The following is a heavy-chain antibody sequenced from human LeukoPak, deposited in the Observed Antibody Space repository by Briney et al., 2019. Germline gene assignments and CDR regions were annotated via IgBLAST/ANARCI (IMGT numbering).Heavy chain of an antibody. CDR2: IGGSGVNT. Sequence: GGSLRLSCAASEFTFSSYAMSWVRQAPGKGLEWVSSIGGSGVNTYYADSVKGRFTISRDNSKNTLYLQMNSLRAEDTAVYYCAKDSYGDYGDAFDIWGQGTMVTVSS. CDR3: AKDSYGDYGDAFDI. V-gene: IGHV3-23*01. D-gene: IGHD4-17*01. J-gene: IGHJ3*02. CDR1: EFTFSSYA.